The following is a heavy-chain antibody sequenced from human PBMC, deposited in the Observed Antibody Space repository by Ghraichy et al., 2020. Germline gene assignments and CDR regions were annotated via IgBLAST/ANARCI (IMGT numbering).Heavy chain of an antibody. CDR1: GYTFISYG. Sequence: ASVKVSCKTSGYTFISYGINWMRQAPGQGLEWMGWISGYTGHTNYAQNIQDRVTLTRDTSTSTAYMEVGSLRSDDTAVYYCVRDWGLRAVTGVNDYWGQGTLITVSS. CDR3: VRDWGLRAVTGVNDY. CDR2: ISGYTGHT. J-gene: IGHJ4*02. V-gene: IGHV1-18*04. D-gene: IGHD6-19*01.